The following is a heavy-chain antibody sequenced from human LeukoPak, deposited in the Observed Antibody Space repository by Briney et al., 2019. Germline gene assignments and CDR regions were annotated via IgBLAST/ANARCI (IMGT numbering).Heavy chain of an antibody. Sequence: SETLSLTCTVSGVSISTRTYYWAWIRQPPGKGLEWIGSIYYTGNTNYNPSLKSRVTISVDTSKNQFSLKVTSVTAADTAVYYCARQRDTSTWYNWFDPWGQGTLVTVST. J-gene: IGHJ5*02. CDR1: GVSISTRTYY. V-gene: IGHV4-39*01. CDR3: ARQRDTSTWYNWFDP. CDR2: IYYTGNT. D-gene: IGHD6-13*01.